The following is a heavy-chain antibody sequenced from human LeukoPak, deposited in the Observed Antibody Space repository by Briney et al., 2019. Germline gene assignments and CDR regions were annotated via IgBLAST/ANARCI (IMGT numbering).Heavy chain of an antibody. D-gene: IGHD3-10*01. CDR1: EFSVGSNY. J-gene: IGHJ4*02. V-gene: IGHV3-66*01. CDR3: ARATGKDY. CDR2: IYIGGST. Sequence: GGSLRLSCAASEFSVGSNYMTWFRQPPGKGLEWVSLIYIGGSTYYADSVKGRFTISRDNSKNTLYLQMNSLRAEDTAVYYCARATGKDYWGQGTLVTVSS.